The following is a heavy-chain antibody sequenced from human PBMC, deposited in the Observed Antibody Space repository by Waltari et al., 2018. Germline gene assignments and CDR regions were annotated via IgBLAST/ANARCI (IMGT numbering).Heavy chain of an antibody. J-gene: IGHJ6*02. V-gene: IGHV3-30-3*01. D-gene: IGHD3-16*01. CDR3: ARDQGVNYYGMDV. CDR1: GFTFSSYA. CDR2: ISYDGSNK. Sequence: QVQLVESGGGVVQPGRSLRRACAASGFTFSSYAMHWVRQAPGKGLEWGAVISYDGSNKYYADSVKGRFTISRDNSKNTLYLQMNSLRAEDTAVYYCARDQGVNYYGMDVWGQGTTVTVSS.